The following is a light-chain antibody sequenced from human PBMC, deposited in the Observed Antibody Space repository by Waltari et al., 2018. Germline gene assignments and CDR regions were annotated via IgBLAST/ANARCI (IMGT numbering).Light chain of an antibody. V-gene: IGKV4-1*01. Sequence: DIVMTQSPDSLAVSLGERATINCKSIQSVLYRSNNKNFLAWYQQRPGQSPKLLIYWASTRESGVPDRFSGSGSGTDFTLTISSLQAEDVAVYYCQQYYTTPPTFGPGTKVDIK. CDR1: QSVLYRSNNKNF. CDR2: WAS. J-gene: IGKJ3*01. CDR3: QQYYTTPPT.